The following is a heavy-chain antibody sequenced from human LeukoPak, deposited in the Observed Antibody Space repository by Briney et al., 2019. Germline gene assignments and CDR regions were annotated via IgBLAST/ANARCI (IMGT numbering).Heavy chain of an antibody. Sequence: GGSLRLSCAASGFTFSDYYMSWIRQAPGKGLEWVSYISSSGSTIYYADSVKGRFTISRDNSKNTLYLQMNSLRAEDTAVYYCASAGLVVVPAATANDAFDIWGQGTMVTVSS. V-gene: IGHV3-11*01. CDR3: ASAGLVVVPAATANDAFDI. CDR1: GFTFSDYY. D-gene: IGHD2-2*01. CDR2: ISSSGSTI. J-gene: IGHJ3*02.